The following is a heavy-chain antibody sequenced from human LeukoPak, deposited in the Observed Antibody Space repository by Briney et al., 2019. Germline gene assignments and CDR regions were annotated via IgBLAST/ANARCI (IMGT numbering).Heavy chain of an antibody. Sequence: SETLSLTCAVYGGSFSGYYWSWIRQPPGKGLEWIGEINHSGSTNYNPSLKSRVTISVDTPKNQFSLKLSSVTAADTAVYYCARVRALYCSGGSCYPSSPHNWFDPWGQGTLVTVSS. V-gene: IGHV4-34*01. CDR3: ARVRALYCSGGSCYPSSPHNWFDP. CDR1: GGSFSGYY. J-gene: IGHJ5*02. D-gene: IGHD2-15*01. CDR2: INHSGST.